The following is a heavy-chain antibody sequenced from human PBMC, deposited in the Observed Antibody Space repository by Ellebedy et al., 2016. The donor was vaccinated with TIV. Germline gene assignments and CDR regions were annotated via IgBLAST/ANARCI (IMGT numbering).Heavy chain of an antibody. J-gene: IGHJ5*02. CDR1: GFNFGAYS. Sequence: PGGSLRLSCAGSGFNFGAYSINWVRQAPGKGLEWLSYIAGRTNLIYYADSVKGRFTISRDNAKNSAFLQMSSLGAEDSAMNYCVRWGDYEGWDLWGQGTLVTVSS. D-gene: IGHD4-17*01. CDR3: VRWGDYEGWDL. V-gene: IGHV3-48*04. CDR2: IAGRTNLI.